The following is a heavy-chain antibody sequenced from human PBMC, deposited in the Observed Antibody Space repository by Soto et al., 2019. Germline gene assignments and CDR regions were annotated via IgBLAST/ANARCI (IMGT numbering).Heavy chain of an antibody. Sequence: PSETLSLTCTVSGGSINTFYWSWVRQPAGKGLEWIGRIFSSGSTSFNPSQSRVAMSVDTSKNHFSLNLSSVTAADMAVYYCAREGSYSAYNFAHGIQLWSFDFWGQGALVTVSS. V-gene: IGHV4-4*07. D-gene: IGHD5-12*01. CDR3: AREGSYSAYNFAHGIQLWSFDF. CDR2: IFSSGST. J-gene: IGHJ4*02. CDR1: GGSINTFY.